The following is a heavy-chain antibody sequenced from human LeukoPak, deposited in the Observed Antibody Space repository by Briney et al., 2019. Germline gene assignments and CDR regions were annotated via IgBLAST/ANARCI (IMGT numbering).Heavy chain of an antibody. CDR1: GFTFSSYA. V-gene: IGHV3-23*01. J-gene: IGHJ4*02. Sequence: QPGGSLGLSCAASGFTFSSYAMSWVRQAPGKGLEWVSAISGSGGSTYYADSVKGRFTISRDNSKNTLYLQMNSLRAEDTAVYYCAKAVSSGSSNFDYWGQGTLVTVSS. CDR3: AKAVSSGSSNFDY. CDR2: ISGSGGST. D-gene: IGHD1-26*01.